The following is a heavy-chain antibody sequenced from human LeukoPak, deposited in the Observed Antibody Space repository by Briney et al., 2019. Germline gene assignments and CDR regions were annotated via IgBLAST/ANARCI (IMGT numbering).Heavy chain of an antibody. Sequence: VKVSCKASGGTFSSYAISWVRQAPGQGLEWMGRIIPIFGTANYAQKFQGRVTITTDESTSTAYMELSSLRSEDTAVYYCAREYDSSGYYGPLGWNYWGQGALVTVSS. D-gene: IGHD3-22*01. CDR3: AREYDSSGYYGPLGWNY. J-gene: IGHJ4*02. CDR2: IIPIFGTA. V-gene: IGHV1-69*13. CDR1: GGTFSSYA.